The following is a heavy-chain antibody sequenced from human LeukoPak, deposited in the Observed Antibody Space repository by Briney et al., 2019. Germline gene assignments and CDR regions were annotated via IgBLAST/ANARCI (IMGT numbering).Heavy chain of an antibody. J-gene: IGHJ4*02. Sequence: PGGSLRLSCAASGFTFSSYWMHWVRQAPGKGLVWVSHIKSDGSSTSYAGSVKGRFTISRDNAKNTLYLQMNSLRAEDTAVYYCARDRGYTQDYWGQGTLVTVSS. CDR2: IKSDGSST. D-gene: IGHD5-12*01. CDR3: ARDRGYTQDY. CDR1: GFTFSSYW. V-gene: IGHV3-74*01.